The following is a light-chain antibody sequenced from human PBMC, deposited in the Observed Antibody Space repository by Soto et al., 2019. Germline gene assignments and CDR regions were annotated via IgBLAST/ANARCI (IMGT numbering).Light chain of an antibody. CDR3: CSYAGSPRYV. Sequence: QSALTQPRSVSGSPGQSVTISCTGTSSDVGTYNYVSWYQQHPGKAPKVMIYDVSERPSGVPDRFSGSKSGNTASLTISGLQAEDEADYYCCSYAGSPRYVFGTGTKPIVL. CDR1: SSDVGTYNY. J-gene: IGLJ1*01. CDR2: DVS. V-gene: IGLV2-11*01.